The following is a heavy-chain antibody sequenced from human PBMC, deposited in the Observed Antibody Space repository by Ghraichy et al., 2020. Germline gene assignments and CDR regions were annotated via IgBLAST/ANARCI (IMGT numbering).Heavy chain of an antibody. CDR3: ARGSRVVRFYYYDGMDV. CDR1: GFTFGSYS. V-gene: IGHV3-48*02. D-gene: IGHD4-23*01. J-gene: IGHJ6*02. CDR2: ITSSSSFL. Sequence: LSLTCVGSGFTFGSYSMNWVRQSPGKRLEWVSYITSSSSFLSYADSMKGRFTISRDNAQNSLSLQMNSLTDEDTAVYYCARGSRVVRFYYYDGMDVWGQGTTVTVSS.